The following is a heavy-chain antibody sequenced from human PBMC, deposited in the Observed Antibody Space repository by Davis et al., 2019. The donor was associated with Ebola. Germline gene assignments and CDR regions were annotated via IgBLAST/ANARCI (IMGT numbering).Heavy chain of an antibody. CDR3: VRVISGWAYYFDF. D-gene: IGHD6-19*01. V-gene: IGHV3-7*01. CDR2: IKQDGSEK. J-gene: IGHJ4*02. Sequence: GESLKISCVASGFSFSSHWMSWVRQAPGKGLEWVANIKQDGSEKYYVDSAEGRFTISRDNAKNSLFLLMNSLRAEDTAVYHCVRVISGWAYYFDFWGQGSLVTVSS. CDR1: GFSFSSHW.